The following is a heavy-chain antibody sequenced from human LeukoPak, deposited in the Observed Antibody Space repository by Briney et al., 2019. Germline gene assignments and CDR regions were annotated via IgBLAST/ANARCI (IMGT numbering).Heavy chain of an antibody. CDR2: FYNSGST. J-gene: IGHJ4*02. D-gene: IGHD5-12*01. CDR1: GDSISSYY. CDR3: ARANSGYDPFDY. V-gene: IGHV4-59*01. Sequence: PSGTLSLTCTVPGDSISSYYWSWIRQPPGKGLEWIGHFYNSGSTNYNPSLKSRVAISVDTSKNQFSLKLSSVTAADTAVYFCARANSGYDPFDYWGQGTLVTVSS.